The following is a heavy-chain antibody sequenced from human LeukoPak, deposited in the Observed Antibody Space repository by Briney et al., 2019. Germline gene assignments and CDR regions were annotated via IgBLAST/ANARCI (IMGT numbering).Heavy chain of an antibody. V-gene: IGHV1-18*04. D-gene: IGHD3-10*01. J-gene: IGHJ5*02. CDR3: ARGDYGSGSYWGDNWFDP. CDR2: ISRYNGNT. CDR1: GYTFTSYY. Sequence: VASVKVSCKASGYTFTSYYMHWVRQAPGQGLEWMGRISRYNGNTKYAQKLQGRVTMTTDTSTSTAYMELSRLRSDDTAVYYCARGDYGSGSYWGDNWFDPWGQGTLVTVSS.